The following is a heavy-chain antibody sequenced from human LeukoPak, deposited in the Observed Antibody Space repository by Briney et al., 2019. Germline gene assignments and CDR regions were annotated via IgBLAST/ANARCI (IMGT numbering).Heavy chain of an antibody. J-gene: IGHJ2*01. D-gene: IGHD3-9*01. Sequence: VQPGGSLRLSCAASGFTFSSYWMSWVRQAPGMGLEWVANIKQDGSEKYYVDTVKGRFTISRDNAKNSLYLQMNSLRAEDTAVYYCARLRYSYWYFDLWGRGTLVTVSS. CDR2: IKQDGSEK. CDR1: GFTFSSYW. V-gene: IGHV3-7*01. CDR3: ARLRYSYWYFDL.